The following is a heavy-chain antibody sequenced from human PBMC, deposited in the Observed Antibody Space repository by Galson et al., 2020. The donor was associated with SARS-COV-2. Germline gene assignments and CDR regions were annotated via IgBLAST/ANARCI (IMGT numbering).Heavy chain of an antibody. J-gene: IGHJ4*02. CDR1: GGSFSGYL. CDR2: INHSGST. V-gene: IGHV4-34*01. CDR3: ARGKTEITMMVVVVTSAHLYFDY. Sequence: SETLSLTCAVYGGSFSGYLWSWVRQPPGKGLEYIGEINHSGSTNYNPSLKSRVTISVDTSKNQFSLKPRAVTAADTAVYYCARGKTEITMMVVVVTSAHLYFDYWGQGTRVTVSS. D-gene: IGHD3-22*01.